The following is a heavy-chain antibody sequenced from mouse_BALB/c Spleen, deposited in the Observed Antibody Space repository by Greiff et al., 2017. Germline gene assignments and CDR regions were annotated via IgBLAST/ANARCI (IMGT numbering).Heavy chain of an antibody. D-gene: IGHD2-3*01. Sequence: VQLQQTGPELVKPGASVKISCKASGYSFTDYIMLWVKQSHGKSLEWIGNINPYYGSTSYNLKFKGKATLTVDKSSSTAYMQLNSLTSEDSAVYYCARSDDGYYVMDYWGQGTSVTVSS. J-gene: IGHJ4*01. CDR1: GYSFTDYI. CDR2: INPYYGST. CDR3: ARSDDGYYVMDY. V-gene: IGHV1-39*01.